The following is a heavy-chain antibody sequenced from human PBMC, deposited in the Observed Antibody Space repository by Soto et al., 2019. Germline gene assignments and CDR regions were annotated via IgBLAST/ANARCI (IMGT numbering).Heavy chain of an antibody. CDR3: AILTGPTNNYYYYGMDV. CDR1: GGSIGSGGYY. Sequence: TQSLTRHVPGGSIGSGGYYPSWIRYLPGNVLELIGYIYYSGRTYYNPSLKSRVTISVDSSKNQFSLKLSSVTAADTAVYYCAILTGPTNNYYYYGMDVWGQGTTVT. J-gene: IGHJ6*02. V-gene: IGHV4-31*03. D-gene: IGHD3-9*01. CDR2: IYYSGRT.